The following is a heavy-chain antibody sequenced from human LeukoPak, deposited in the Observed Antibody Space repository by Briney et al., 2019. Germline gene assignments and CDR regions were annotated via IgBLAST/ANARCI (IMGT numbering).Heavy chain of an antibody. V-gene: IGHV4-59*08. D-gene: IGHD1-1*01. Sequence: SETLSLTCSVSGGSISSYYWSWIRQPPGKGLEWIGYIYYSGSTNYNPSLKSRVTISVDTSKNQFSLKLSSVTAADTAVYYCARWSGWNDPYYFDYWGQGTLVTVSS. CDR1: GGSISSYY. CDR2: IYYSGST. J-gene: IGHJ4*02. CDR3: ARWSGWNDPYYFDY.